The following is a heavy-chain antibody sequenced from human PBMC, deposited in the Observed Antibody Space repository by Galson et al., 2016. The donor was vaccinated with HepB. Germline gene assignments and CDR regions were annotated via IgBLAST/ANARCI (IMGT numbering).Heavy chain of an antibody. CDR1: GGSISSYF. Sequence: SETLSLTCTVSGGSISSYFWTWIRQPPGKGLEWIGHNYYTGNTNHNPSLKSRATISLDMFKNQFSLKLTSVTAADTAVYYCARAGAVAGFYGMGVWGQGATVTVSS. J-gene: IGHJ6*02. V-gene: IGHV4-59*01. CDR2: NYYTGNT. CDR3: ARAGAVAGFYGMGV. D-gene: IGHD2-21*01.